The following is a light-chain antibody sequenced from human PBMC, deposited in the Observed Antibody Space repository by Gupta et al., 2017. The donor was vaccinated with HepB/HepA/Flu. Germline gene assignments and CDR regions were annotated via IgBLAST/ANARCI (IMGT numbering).Light chain of an antibody. J-gene: IGLJ3*02. CDR1: RSNIGSNP. CDR2: SYD. Sequence: QSVVTQPPSASGTPGQRVTISCSGSRSNIGSNPVGWYQQLPGTAPKLLIFSYDQRPSVVPDRFSATKSGTSAFLVISGLQPEDEADYHCAAWDDSVNSVVFGGGTKLSVL. CDR3: AAWDDSVNSVV. V-gene: IGLV1-44*01.